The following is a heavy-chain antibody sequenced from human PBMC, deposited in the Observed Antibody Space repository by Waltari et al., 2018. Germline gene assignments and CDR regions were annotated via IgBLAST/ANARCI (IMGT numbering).Heavy chain of an antibody. CDR3: ATGGYCSSTSCKDYYYYMDV. J-gene: IGHJ6*03. CDR2: IYYSGST. CDR1: GGSISSHY. V-gene: IGHV4-59*11. Sequence: QVQLQESGPGLVKPSETLSLTCTVSGGSISSHYWSWIRQPPGKGLEWIGYIYYSGSTNYNPSLKSRVTISVDTSKNQFSLKLSSVTAADTAVYYCATGGYCSSTSCKDYYYYMDVWGKGTTVTVSS. D-gene: IGHD2-2*01.